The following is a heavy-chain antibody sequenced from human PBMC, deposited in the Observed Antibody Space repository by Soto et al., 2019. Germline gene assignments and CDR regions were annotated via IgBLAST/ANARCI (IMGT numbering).Heavy chain of an antibody. D-gene: IGHD1-26*01. CDR3: AKVSLGALTFTDYYYYGRDV. Sequence: PGGSLRLSCAASGFTFSTYAMNWVRQAPGKWLEWVSAISGGGGSTYYAGSVKGRVTISRDNSKNSLYLQMNSLRAEDTAVYYCAKVSLGALTFTDYYYYGRDVWGQGTTVIVS. J-gene: IGHJ6*02. V-gene: IGHV3-23*01. CDR2: ISGGGGST. CDR1: GFTFSTYA.